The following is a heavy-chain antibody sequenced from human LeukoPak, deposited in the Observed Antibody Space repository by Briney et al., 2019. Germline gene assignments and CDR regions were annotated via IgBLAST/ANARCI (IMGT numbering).Heavy chain of an antibody. CDR2: VSDGGGT. D-gene: IGHD3-10*01. Sequence: SETLSLTCAVSGGSFSVYYWGWLRQPPGKGLEWIGEVSDGGGTDYNPSLKSRVTKSVDTSKNQFSLRLSSVTAADTAVYYCARGRDVGRSRGFIPYGMDVWGQGTTVIVSS. V-gene: IGHV4-34*01. CDR1: GGSFSVYY. J-gene: IGHJ6*02. CDR3: ARGRDVGRSRGFIPYGMDV.